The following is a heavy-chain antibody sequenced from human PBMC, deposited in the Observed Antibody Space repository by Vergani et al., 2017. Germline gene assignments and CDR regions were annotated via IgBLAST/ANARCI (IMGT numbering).Heavy chain of an antibody. J-gene: IGHJ1*01. D-gene: IGHD6-25*01. CDR3: ARDGGIAAGVFPFQH. Sequence: QLQLQESGPGLVKPSETLSLTCTVSGGSISSSSYYWGWIRQPPGKGLEWIGSIYYSGSTYYNPSLKRRVTISVDTSTNQFSLKLSSVTAADTAVYYCARDGGIAAGVFPFQHGGQGTLVTVSS. CDR1: GGSISSSSYY. V-gene: IGHV4-39*07. CDR2: IYYSGST.